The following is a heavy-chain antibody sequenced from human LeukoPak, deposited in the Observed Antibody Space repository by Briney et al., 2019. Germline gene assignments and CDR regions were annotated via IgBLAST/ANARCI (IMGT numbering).Heavy chain of an antibody. CDR2: IYYSGST. V-gene: IGHV4-59*01. Sequence: SETLSLTCTVSGGSISSYYWSWIRQPPGKGLEWIGYIYYSGSTNYNPSLKSRVTISVDTSKNQFSLKLSSVTAADTAVYYCARVPWGLYYFDYWGQGTLVTVSS. CDR3: ARVPWGLYYFDY. D-gene: IGHD3-16*01. CDR1: GGSISSYY. J-gene: IGHJ4*02.